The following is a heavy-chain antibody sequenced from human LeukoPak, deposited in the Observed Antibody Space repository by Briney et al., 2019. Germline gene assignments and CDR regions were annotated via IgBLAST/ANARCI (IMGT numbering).Heavy chain of an antibody. CDR2: ISWNSGSI. V-gene: IGHV3-9*01. CDR1: YA. Sequence: YAMHWVRHAPGKGLEWVSGISWNSGSIGYADSVKGRFTISRDNAKNSLYLQMNSLRAEDTALYYCAKDTYYDSSGYYSNWGQGTLVTVSS. D-gene: IGHD3-22*01. CDR3: AKDTYYDSSGYYSN. J-gene: IGHJ4*02.